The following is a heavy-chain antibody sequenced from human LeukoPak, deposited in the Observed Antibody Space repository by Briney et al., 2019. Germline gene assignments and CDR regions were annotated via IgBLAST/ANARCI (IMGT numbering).Heavy chain of an antibody. CDR3: ARGAVWFEPLFDY. CDR1: GFTFSHYV. Sequence: GGSLRLSCAASGFTFSHYVMTWVRQAPGKGLEWVSAIHGNGARTYYADSVKGRFIISRDNSKNTLYLQMNSLRAEDTAVYYCARGAVWFEPLFDYWGQGTLATVSS. D-gene: IGHD3-10*01. V-gene: IGHV3-23*01. CDR2: IHGNGART. J-gene: IGHJ4*02.